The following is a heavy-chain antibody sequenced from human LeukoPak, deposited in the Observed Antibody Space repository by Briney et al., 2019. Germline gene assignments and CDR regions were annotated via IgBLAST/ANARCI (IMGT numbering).Heavy chain of an antibody. V-gene: IGHV3-21*01. J-gene: IGHJ3*01. CDR3: ARGPPCSSTSCYVTGAFDF. CDR1: GFSFSIYS. Sequence: PGGSLRLSCAASGFSFSIYSMNWVRQAPGKGLEWVSSVSSSSTSIYYADSLKGRFTISRDNAKNSLFLQVNSLRDEDTAVYYCARGPPCSSTSCYVTGAFDFWGXGTMVTVSS. CDR2: VSSSSTSI. D-gene: IGHD2-2*01.